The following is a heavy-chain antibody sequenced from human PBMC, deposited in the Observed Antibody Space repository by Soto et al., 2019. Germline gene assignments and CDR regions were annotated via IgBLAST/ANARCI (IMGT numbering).Heavy chain of an antibody. Sequence: VGSLSLSGSASGFTFTRFELHRVRTAPGKGLEWISYISSSGSTAYYASSVEGRFTISRDNANNSVYLQMDSLRAKDTALYYCTRAAWFPYLSFYWGQGAPVTVSS. V-gene: IGHV3-48*03. CDR3: TRAAWFPYLSFY. J-gene: IGHJ4*02. CDR1: GFTFTRFE. CDR2: ISSSGSTA. D-gene: IGHD3-10*01.